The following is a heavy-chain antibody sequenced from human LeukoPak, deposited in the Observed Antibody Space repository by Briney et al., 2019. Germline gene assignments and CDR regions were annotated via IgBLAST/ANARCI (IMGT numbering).Heavy chain of an antibody. CDR3: ARRITIFGVALDV. Sequence: SETLSLTCTVSGGSISSYYWSWIRQPTGKGLEWIGYIYTSGSTNYNPSLKSRVTISVDTSKNQFSLKLSSVTAADTAVYYCARRITIFGVALDVWGKGTTVTVSS. CDR2: IYTSGST. CDR1: GGSISSYY. D-gene: IGHD3-3*01. V-gene: IGHV4-4*09. J-gene: IGHJ6*04.